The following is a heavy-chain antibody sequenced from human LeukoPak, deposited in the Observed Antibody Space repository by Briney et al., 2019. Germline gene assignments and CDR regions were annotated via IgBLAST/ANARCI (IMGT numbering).Heavy chain of an antibody. CDR2: FDPKDGEI. J-gene: IGHJ4*02. Sequence: ASVKVSCKVSGDTLRKLGVHWVRQAPGKGLEWMGGFDPKDGEIIYAQKFQGRVTMTEDTTTDSAYMELRSLRSDDTAVYYCARSLDYYDSSGYPIREFDYWGQGTLVTVSS. V-gene: IGHV1-24*01. D-gene: IGHD3-22*01. CDR3: ARSLDYYDSSGYPIREFDY. CDR1: GDTLRKLG.